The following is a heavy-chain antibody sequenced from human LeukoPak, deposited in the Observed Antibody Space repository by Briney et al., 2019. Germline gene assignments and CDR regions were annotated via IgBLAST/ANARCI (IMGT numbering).Heavy chain of an antibody. V-gene: IGHV1-46*01. CDR1: GYTFSSYY. CDR3: AREVWMGGYSTNASGGIDGMDV. CDR2: INPSGGST. J-gene: IGHJ6*02. D-gene: IGHD5-18*01. Sequence: GASVKVSCKASGYTFSSYYMHRVRQAPGQGLEWMGIINPSGGSTSYAQKFQGRVTMTRDTSTSTVYMELSSLRSEDTAVYYCAREVWMGGYSTNASGGIDGMDVWGQGTTVTVSS.